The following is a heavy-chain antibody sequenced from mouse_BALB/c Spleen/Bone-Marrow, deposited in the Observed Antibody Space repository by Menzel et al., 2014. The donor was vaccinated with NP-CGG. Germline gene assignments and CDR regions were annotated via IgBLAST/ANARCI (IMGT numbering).Heavy chain of an antibody. CDR2: ISTYSGNT. V-gene: IGHV1-67*01. D-gene: IGHD1-1*01. CDR1: GYTFTAYA. Sequence: VQVVESGPELVRPGVSVKLSCKGSGYTFTAYAMHWVKQSHAKSLEWIGLISTYSGNTHYNQNFKSKATMTVDKSSSTAYVELARLTSEDSAIYYCARNFYGSSYFDYWGQGTTLTVSS. CDR3: ARNFYGSSYFDY. J-gene: IGHJ2*01.